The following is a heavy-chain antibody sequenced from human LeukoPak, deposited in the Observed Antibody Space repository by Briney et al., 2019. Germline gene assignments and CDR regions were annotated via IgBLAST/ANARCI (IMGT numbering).Heavy chain of an antibody. CDR3: ARGESSDAFDI. Sequence: ASVKVSCKASGYTFIVYYIHWVRHAPGQGLEWMGWISPNIGGTVYAQKFQGRVTMTRDTSISTVYMELTRLTSDDTAIYFCARGESSDAFDIWGQGTMVTVSS. J-gene: IGHJ3*02. D-gene: IGHD3-16*01. CDR1: GYTFIVYY. V-gene: IGHV1-2*02. CDR2: ISPNIGGT.